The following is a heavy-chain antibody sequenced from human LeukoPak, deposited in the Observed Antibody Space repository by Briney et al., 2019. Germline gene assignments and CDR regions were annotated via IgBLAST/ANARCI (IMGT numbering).Heavy chain of an antibody. CDR3: ASSYGDLDAFDI. J-gene: IGHJ3*02. D-gene: IGHD4-17*01. CDR2: IYYSGST. CDR1: GGSISSGDYY. V-gene: IGHV4-30-4*08. Sequence: PSETLSLTCTVSGGSISSGDYYWSWIRQPPGKGLEWIGYIYYSGSTYYNPSLKSRVTISVDTSKNQFSLKLSSVTAADTAVYYCASSYGDLDAFDIWGQGTMVTVSS.